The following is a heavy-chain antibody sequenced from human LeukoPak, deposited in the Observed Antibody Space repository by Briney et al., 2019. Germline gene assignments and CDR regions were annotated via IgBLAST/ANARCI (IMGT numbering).Heavy chain of an antibody. J-gene: IGHJ3*01. V-gene: IGHV1-18*01. CDR1: GYTFTSYG. CDR2: ISAYNGNT. D-gene: IGHD2-2*01. CDR3: ARDSGVPAAMLVDV. Sequence: ASVKVSCKASGYTFTSYGISWVRQAPGQGLEWMGWISAYNGNTNYAQKLQGRVTMTTDTSTSTAYTELRSLRSDDTAVYYCARDSGVPAAMLVDVWGQGTMVTVSS.